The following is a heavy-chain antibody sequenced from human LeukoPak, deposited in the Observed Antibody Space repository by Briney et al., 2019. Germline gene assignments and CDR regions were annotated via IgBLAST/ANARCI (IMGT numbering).Heavy chain of an antibody. V-gene: IGHV4-59*08. Sequence: SETLSLTCTISGGSIGGDHWSWIRQAPGKGLEWIGYISYTGSTSYNPSLRNRVTISLHTSENQFSLRLTSVTAADTAVYYCARAVTGTSMVDYWGQGTLVAASS. J-gene: IGHJ4*02. CDR1: GGSIGGDH. D-gene: IGHD6-19*01. CDR2: ISYTGST. CDR3: ARAVTGTSMVDY.